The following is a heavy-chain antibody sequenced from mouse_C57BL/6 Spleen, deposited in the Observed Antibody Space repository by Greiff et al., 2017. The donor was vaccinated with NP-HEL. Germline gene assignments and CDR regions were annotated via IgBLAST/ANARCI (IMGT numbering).Heavy chain of an antibody. Sequence: VQLQQSGAELVKPGASVKMSCKASGYTFTTYPIEWMKQNHGKSLEWIGNFNPYNDDTKYNEKFKGKATLTVEKSSSTVYLELSRLTSDDSAVYYCARNYYGSSYWYVDVWGKGTTVTVSS. D-gene: IGHD1-1*01. CDR1: GYTFTTYP. CDR2: FNPYNDDT. V-gene: IGHV1-47*01. CDR3: ARNYYGSSYWYVDV. J-gene: IGHJ1*03.